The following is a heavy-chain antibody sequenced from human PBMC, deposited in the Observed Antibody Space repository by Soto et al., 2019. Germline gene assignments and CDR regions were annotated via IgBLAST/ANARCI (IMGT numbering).Heavy chain of an antibody. CDR3: XXXXXXXXXXXXXXXX. V-gene: IGHV1-58*02. CDR2: IVVGSGNT. J-gene: IGHJ4*02. Sequence: QMQLVQSGPEVKKPGTSVTVSCKASGFTFTHSAIQWVRQARGQSLEWIGWIVVGSGNTNYAPKFRERDTITWDSXXXXXXXXXXXXXXXXXXXXXXXXXXXXXXXXXXXXXXWGQGTLVTVSS. CDR1: GFTFTHSA.